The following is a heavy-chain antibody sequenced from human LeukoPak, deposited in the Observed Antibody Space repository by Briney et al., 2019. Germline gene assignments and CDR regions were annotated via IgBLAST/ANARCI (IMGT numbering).Heavy chain of an antibody. CDR2: ISYDGSNK. D-gene: IGHD2-2*01. V-gene: IGHV3-30-3*01. Sequence: PGGSLRLSCAASGFTFSSYAMHWVRQAPGKGLEWVAVISYDGSNKYYADSVKGRFTISRDNSKNTLYLQMNSLRAEDTAVYNCARANGYCSSTSCYSYYYYYYMDVWGKGTTVTVSS. J-gene: IGHJ6*03. CDR1: GFTFSSYA. CDR3: ARANGYCSSTSCYSYYYYYYMDV.